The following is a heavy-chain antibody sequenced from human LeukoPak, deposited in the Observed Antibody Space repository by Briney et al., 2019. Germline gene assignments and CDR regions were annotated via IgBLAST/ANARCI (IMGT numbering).Heavy chain of an antibody. CDR1: GGSISTYY. CDR2: MYTSGST. V-gene: IGHV4-4*07. J-gene: IGHJ4*02. D-gene: IGHD5-12*01. CDR3: AGYSGYGVLYYFDY. Sequence: SETLSLTCNVSGGSISTYYWSWIRQPAGKGLEWIGRMYTSGSTNYNPSLKSRVAISVDKSKNQFSLKLSSVTAADTAVYYCAGYSGYGVLYYFDYWGQGTLVTVSS.